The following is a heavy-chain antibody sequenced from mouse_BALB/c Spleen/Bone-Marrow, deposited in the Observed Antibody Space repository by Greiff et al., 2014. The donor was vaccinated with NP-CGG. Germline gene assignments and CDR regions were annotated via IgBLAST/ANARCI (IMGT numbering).Heavy chain of an antibody. CDR1: GYSFTSYW. D-gene: IGHD2-2*01. CDR3: TNGYDYYAMDY. V-gene: IGHV1-5*01. Sequence: DVQLQESGTELARPGASVKMSCKASGYSFTSYWMHWVKQRPGQGLEWIGAIYPGNSDTSYNQKFKGKAKLTAVTSASTAYMELSSLTNEDSAVYYCTNGYDYYAMDYWGQGTSVTVSS. CDR2: IYPGNSDT. J-gene: IGHJ4*01.